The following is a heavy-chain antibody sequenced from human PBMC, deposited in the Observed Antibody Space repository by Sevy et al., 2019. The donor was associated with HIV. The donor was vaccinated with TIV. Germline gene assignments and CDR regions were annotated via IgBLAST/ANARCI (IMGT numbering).Heavy chain of an antibody. D-gene: IGHD6-6*01. V-gene: IGHV3-48*02. Sequence: GGSLRLSCAASGFTFSSYSMNWVRQAPVKGLEWVSYISSSSSTIYYADSVKGRFTISRDNAKNSLYLQMNSLRDEDTAVYYCARDSSSGYYYYYYMDVWGKGTTVTVSS. CDR3: ARDSSSGYYYYYYMDV. J-gene: IGHJ6*03. CDR2: ISSSSSTI. CDR1: GFTFSSYS.